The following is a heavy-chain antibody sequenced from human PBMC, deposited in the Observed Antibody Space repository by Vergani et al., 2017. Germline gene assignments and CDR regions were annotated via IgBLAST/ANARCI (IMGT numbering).Heavy chain of an antibody. D-gene: IGHD2-15*01. CDR3: AKEGGGYCSGGTCYPEY. CDR2: ISGPGLST. J-gene: IGHJ4*02. Sequence: EVHLLESGGGLVQSGGSLRLSCAASGFTFSNSAVSWVRQAPGRGLAWVSSISGPGLSTYYADSVKGRLSISIDNSKNTLYLQMKSLRPEDTAVYYCAKEGGGYCSGGTCYPEYWGQGTLVIVSS. V-gene: IGHV3-23*01. CDR1: GFTFSNSA.